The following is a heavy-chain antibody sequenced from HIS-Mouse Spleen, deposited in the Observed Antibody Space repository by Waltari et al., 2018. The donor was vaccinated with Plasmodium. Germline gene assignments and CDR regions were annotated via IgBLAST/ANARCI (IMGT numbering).Heavy chain of an antibody. CDR3: AKDQTPYQLLHFDY. J-gene: IGHJ4*02. CDR1: GFTFDDYA. D-gene: IGHD2-2*01. V-gene: IGHV3-9*01. CDR2: ISWNSGSI. Sequence: EVQLVESGGGLVQPGRSLRLSCAASGFTFDDYAMHWVRQAPGKGREWVSGISWNSGSIGYADSVKGRFTISRDNAKNSLYLQMNSLRAEDTALYYCAKDQTPYQLLHFDYWGQGTLVTVSS.